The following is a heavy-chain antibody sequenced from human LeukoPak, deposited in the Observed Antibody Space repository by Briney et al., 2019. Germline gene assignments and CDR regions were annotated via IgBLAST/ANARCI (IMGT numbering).Heavy chain of an antibody. CDR2: IKEDGSET. CDR1: GFSFSEYW. V-gene: IGHV3-7*01. CDR3: VRARWEGSVAGRCDC. Sequence: PGGSLRLSCAASGFSFSEYWMSWVRQAPGKGLQWVANIKEDGSETYYDDSVRGRFTISRDNAKTSLYLQMNSLRVEDTAVYYCVRARWEGSVAGRCDCWGQGTLVTVSS. J-gene: IGHJ4*02. D-gene: IGHD6-19*01.